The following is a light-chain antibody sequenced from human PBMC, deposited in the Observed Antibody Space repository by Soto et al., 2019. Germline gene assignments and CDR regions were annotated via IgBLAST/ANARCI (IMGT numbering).Light chain of an antibody. CDR1: QSISSS. CDR3: QQSYNSPQT. CDR2: AAS. V-gene: IGKV1-39*01. J-gene: IGKJ1*01. Sequence: DIEMTQSPSSLSASVGETITITCRASQSISSSLNWYQLKPGKPPRLLIYAASSLQSGVPSRFSGSGSGTDFTLTISSLQPEDFATYSCQQSYNSPQTFGRGTKVDIK.